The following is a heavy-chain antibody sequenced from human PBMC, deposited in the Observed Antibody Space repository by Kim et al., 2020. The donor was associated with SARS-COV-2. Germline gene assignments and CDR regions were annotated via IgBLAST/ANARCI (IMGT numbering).Heavy chain of an antibody. CDR3: ARTTFPNYFDY. D-gene: IGHD1-1*01. J-gene: IGHJ4*02. Sequence: TNDSPSLKSRVTISVDKSKNQFSLKLSSVTAADTAVYYCARTTFPNYFDYWGQGTLVTVSS. CDR2: T. V-gene: IGHV4-4*02.